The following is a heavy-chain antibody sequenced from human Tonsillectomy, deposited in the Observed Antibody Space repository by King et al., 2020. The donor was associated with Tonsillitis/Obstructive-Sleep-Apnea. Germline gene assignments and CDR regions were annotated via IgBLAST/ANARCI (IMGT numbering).Heavy chain of an antibody. CDR2: IIPIFGTA. Sequence: VQLVESGAEVKKPGSSVKVSCKASGGTFSSYAISWVRQAPGQGLEWMGGIIPIFGTANYAQKFQGRVTITADESTSTAYMELSSLRSEDTAVYYCARRPSPTVTTSPFDYWGQGTLVTVSS. V-gene: IGHV1-69*01. CDR3: ARRPSPTVTTSPFDY. J-gene: IGHJ4*02. D-gene: IGHD4-11*01. CDR1: GGTFSSYA.